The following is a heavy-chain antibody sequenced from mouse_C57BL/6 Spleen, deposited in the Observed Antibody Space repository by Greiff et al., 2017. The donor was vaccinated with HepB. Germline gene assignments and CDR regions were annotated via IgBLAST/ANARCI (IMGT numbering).Heavy chain of an antibody. CDR3: ARVRGNYFDY. V-gene: IGHV1-52*01. Sequence: QVHVKQSGAELVRPGSSVKLSCKASGYTFTSYWMHWVKQRPIQGLEWIGNIDPSDSETHYNQKFKDKATLTVDKSSSTAYMQLSSLTSEDSAVYYCARVRGNYFDYWGQGTTLTVSS. CDR1: GYTFTSYW. CDR2: IDPSDSET. J-gene: IGHJ2*01.